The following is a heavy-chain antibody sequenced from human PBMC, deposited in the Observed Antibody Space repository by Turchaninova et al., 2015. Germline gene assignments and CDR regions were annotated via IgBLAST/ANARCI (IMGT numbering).Heavy chain of an antibody. CDR3: ARTGGPFGTKQLALSY. CDR1: GYTFTSYH. CDR2: MNPNSGNT. Sequence: QVQLVQSGAEVNKPGASVRVPRQDSGYTFTSYHSNWGRQATGQGLKVMGWMNPNSGNTAYAQKFQGRVTITRNTSISTAYMELSSLRSEDTAVYYCARTGGPFGTKQLALSYWGQGTLVTVSS. V-gene: IGHV1-8*03. J-gene: IGHJ4*02. D-gene: IGHD3-10*01.